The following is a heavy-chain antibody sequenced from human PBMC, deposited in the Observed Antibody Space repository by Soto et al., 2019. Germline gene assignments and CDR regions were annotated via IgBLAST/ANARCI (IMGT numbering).Heavy chain of an antibody. V-gene: IGHV3-30-3*01. CDR1: GFTFSSYA. Sequence: PGGSLRLSCAASGFTFSSYAMHWVRQAPGKGLEWVAVISYDGSNKYYADSVKGRFTISRDNSKNTLYLQMNSLRAEDTAVYYCARDAHDAFDIWVQGTMVTVSS. J-gene: IGHJ3*02. CDR3: ARDAHDAFDI. CDR2: ISYDGSNK.